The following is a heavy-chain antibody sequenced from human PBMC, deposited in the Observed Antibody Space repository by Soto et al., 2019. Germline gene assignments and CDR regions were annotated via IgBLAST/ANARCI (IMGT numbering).Heavy chain of an antibody. Sequence: GASVKVSCKASGFTFTSSAVQWVRQARGQRLEWIGWIVVGSGNTNYAQKFQERVTITRDMSTSTAYMELSSLRSEDTAVYYCAAAGAVAGTGAGFDYWGQGTLVTVSS. J-gene: IGHJ4*02. D-gene: IGHD6-19*01. CDR3: AAAGAVAGTGAGFDY. V-gene: IGHV1-58*01. CDR2: IVVGSGNT. CDR1: GFTFTSSA.